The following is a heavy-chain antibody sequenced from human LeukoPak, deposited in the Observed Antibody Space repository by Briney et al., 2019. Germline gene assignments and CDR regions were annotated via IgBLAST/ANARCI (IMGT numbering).Heavy chain of an antibody. D-gene: IGHD2-2*01. CDR2: IIPISGTA. CDR3: ARFRWCTSCFAFDI. V-gene: IGHV1-69*13. CDR1: GGTFSSYA. Sequence: SVKVSCKASGGTFSSYAISWVRQAPGQGLEWMGGIIPISGTANYAQKFQGRVTITADESTSTAYMELSSLRSEDTAVYYCARFRWCTSCFAFDIWSQGTMVTVSS. J-gene: IGHJ3*02.